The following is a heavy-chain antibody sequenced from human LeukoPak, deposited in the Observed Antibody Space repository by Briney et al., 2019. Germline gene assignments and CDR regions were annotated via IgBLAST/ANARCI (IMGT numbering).Heavy chain of an antibody. J-gene: IGHJ6*03. CDR2: FSGSGDST. V-gene: IGHV3-23*01. CDR3: AKAPFYYYYMDV. Sequence: GGSLRLSCAASGFTFSSYAMSWVRRAPGKGLEWVSAFSGSGDSTYYADSVKGRFTISRDNSKNTLYLQMNSLRAEDTAVYYCAKAPFYYYYMDVWGKGTTVTVSS. CDR1: GFTFSSYA.